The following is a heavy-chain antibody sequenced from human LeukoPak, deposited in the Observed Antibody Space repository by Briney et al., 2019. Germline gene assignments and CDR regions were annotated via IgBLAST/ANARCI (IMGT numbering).Heavy chain of an antibody. J-gene: IGHJ4*02. V-gene: IGHV3-23*01. CDR2: ISGSGGDT. CDR3: AKGHLSILFPFDS. Sequence: PGGSLRLSCAASGFTFNSYAMSWVRQAPGQGLEWVSVISGSGGDTYYAGSVKGRFTISRDNSKNALYLQMNSLRADDTAVYYCAKGHLSILFPFDSWGQGTLVTVSS. CDR1: GFTFNSYA. D-gene: IGHD2-21*01.